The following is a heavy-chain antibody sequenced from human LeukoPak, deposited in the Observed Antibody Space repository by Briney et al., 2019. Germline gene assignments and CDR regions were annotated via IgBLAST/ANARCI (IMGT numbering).Heavy chain of an antibody. CDR1: GYTFTTYD. Sequence: ASVKVSCKASGYTFTTYDINWVRQATGQGLEWMGWMNPNSGNTGHTQKFQGRVTMTRNTSISTAYMESSSLRSEDTAVYYCARGRGSGHKENWFDPWGQGTLVTVSS. V-gene: IGHV1-8*01. CDR3: ARGRGSGHKENWFDP. D-gene: IGHD6-19*01. J-gene: IGHJ5*02. CDR2: MNPNSGNT.